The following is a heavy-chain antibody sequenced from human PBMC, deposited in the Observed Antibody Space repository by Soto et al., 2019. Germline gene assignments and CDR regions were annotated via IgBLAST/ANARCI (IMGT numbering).Heavy chain of an antibody. D-gene: IGHD3-10*01. CDR3: ARDVPPLWFGECGMDV. CDR1: GFTFSSDR. CDR2: ISSSSSTI. J-gene: IGHJ6*02. V-gene: IGHV3-48*01. Sequence: EVPLVESGGGLVQPGGSLRLSCAASGFTFSSDRMNWFRQAPGKGLEWVSYISSSSSTIYYADSVKGRFTISRDNATNALYLQMNSLRAEDTAVYYCARDVPPLWFGECGMDVWGQGTTVTVSS.